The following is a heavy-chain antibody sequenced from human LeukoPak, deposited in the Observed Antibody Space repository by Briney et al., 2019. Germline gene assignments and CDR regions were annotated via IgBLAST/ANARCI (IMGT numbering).Heavy chain of an antibody. CDR2: IYPGGSNG. Sequence: GESLRISCKCSGFDFTAYGIAWVRQMPGKGLEWMGNIYPGGSNGRYSPSFQGQVTMSADKSITTVYLQWSSLKASDTAMYYCARHFHSAWFGFWGQGTLVTVSS. CDR3: ARHFHSAWFGF. D-gene: IGHD5-18*01. V-gene: IGHV5-51*01. J-gene: IGHJ4*02. CDR1: GFDFTAYG.